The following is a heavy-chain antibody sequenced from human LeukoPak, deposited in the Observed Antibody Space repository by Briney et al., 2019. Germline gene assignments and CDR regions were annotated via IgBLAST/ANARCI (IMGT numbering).Heavy chain of an antibody. Sequence: GESLKISCKGSGYSFTSYWIGWVRQMTGKGLEWMGIIYPGDSDTRYSPSFQGQVTISADKSISTAYLQWSSLKASDTAMYYCARRLAYCGGDCHAPLYYFDYWGQGTLVTVSS. CDR3: ARRLAYCGGDCHAPLYYFDY. CDR1: GYSFTSYW. CDR2: IYPGDSDT. J-gene: IGHJ4*02. V-gene: IGHV5-51*01. D-gene: IGHD2-21*02.